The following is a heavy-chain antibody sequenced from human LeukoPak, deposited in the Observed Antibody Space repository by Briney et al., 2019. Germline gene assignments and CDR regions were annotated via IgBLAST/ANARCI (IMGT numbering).Heavy chain of an antibody. D-gene: IGHD3-3*01. CDR1: GGSFSGYY. CDR3: ARESTIFGVPRGDAFDI. V-gene: IGHV4-34*01. Sequence: SETLSLTCAVYGGSFSGYYWSWIRQPPGKGLEWIGEINHSGSTNYNPSLKSRVTISVDTSKNQFSLKLSSVTAADTAVYYCARESTIFGVPRGDAFDIWGQGTMVTVSS. J-gene: IGHJ3*02. CDR2: INHSGST.